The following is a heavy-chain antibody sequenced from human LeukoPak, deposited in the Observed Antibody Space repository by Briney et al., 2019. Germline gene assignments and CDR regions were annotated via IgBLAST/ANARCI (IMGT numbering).Heavy chain of an antibody. D-gene: IGHD6-6*01. CDR2: IYYSGST. CDR3: ARGSTGIAARPGGGFDP. V-gene: IGHV4-59*01. Sequence: SETLSLTCTVSGGSIGSYYWSWIRQPPGKGLGWVGYIYYSGSTNYNPSLKSRVTISVDTSKNQFSLKLSSVTAADTAVYYCARGSTGIAARPGGGFDPWGQGTLVTVSS. J-gene: IGHJ5*02. CDR1: GGSIGSYY.